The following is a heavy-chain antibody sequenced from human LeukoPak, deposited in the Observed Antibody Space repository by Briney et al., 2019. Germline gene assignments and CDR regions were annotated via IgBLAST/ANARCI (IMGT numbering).Heavy chain of an antibody. Sequence: PSETLSLTCTVSGGSISTYYWSWIRQPPGKGLEWIGYIYYSGSTNNNPSLKSRVIISVDTSKNQSSLRLSSVTAADTAVYYCARHVHTTMVVSPFDHWGQGTLVTVSS. CDR2: IYYSGST. V-gene: IGHV4-59*01. CDR3: ARHVHTTMVVSPFDH. D-gene: IGHD5-18*01. J-gene: IGHJ4*02. CDR1: GGSISTYY.